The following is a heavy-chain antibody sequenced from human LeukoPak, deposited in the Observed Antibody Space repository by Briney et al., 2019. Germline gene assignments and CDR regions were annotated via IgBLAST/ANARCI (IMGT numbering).Heavy chain of an antibody. V-gene: IGHV4-38-2*02. CDR1: GYSISSAYY. CDR3: AADPHPDWNSLLHDH. Sequence: SETLSLTCTVSGYSISSAYYWGWIRQSPGKGLEWIGSTLHSGSTHYNPSLKSRVTISVDTSQNHFSLQLDFVTAADTAVYYCAADPHPDWNSLLHDHWGQGTLVTVSS. CDR2: TLHSGST. J-gene: IGHJ5*02. D-gene: IGHD1-7*01.